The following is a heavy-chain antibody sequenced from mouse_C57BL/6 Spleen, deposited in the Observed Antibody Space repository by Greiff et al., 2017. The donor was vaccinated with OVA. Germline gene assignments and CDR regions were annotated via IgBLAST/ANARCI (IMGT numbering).Heavy chain of an antibody. CDR2: IYPGSGST. J-gene: IGHJ1*03. Sequence: VQLQQPGAELVKPGASVKMSCKASGYTFTSYWLTWVKQRPGQGLEWIGDIYPGSGSTNYNEKFKSKATLTVDTSSSTAYMQLSSLTSEDSAVYYCARGTTVVGDFDVWGTGTTVTVSS. CDR1: GYTFTSYW. V-gene: IGHV1-55*01. D-gene: IGHD1-1*01. CDR3: ARGTTVVGDFDV.